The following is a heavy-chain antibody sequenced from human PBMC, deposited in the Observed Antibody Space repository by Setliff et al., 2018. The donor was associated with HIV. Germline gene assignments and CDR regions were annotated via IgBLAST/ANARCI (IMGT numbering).Heavy chain of an antibody. CDR2: ISFDGRDK. D-gene: IGHD3-22*01. V-gene: IGHV3-30*04. CDR1: GFDFNNYA. Sequence: GGSLRLSFAASGFDFNNYAMHWVRQTPGKGLAWVAVISFDGRDKYHADSVKGRFTISRDNSKSTLYLQMTSLRLEDTALYYCAKVTSGLPLSYYDTRGHSGFDYWGLGTLVTVSS. CDR3: AKVTSGLPLSYYDTRGHSGFDY. J-gene: IGHJ4*02.